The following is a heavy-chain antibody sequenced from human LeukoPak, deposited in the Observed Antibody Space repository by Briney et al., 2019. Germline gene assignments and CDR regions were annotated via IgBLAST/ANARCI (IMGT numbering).Heavy chain of an antibody. J-gene: IGHJ6*02. CDR3: ARALVVPAAPDLYYYYGMDV. D-gene: IGHD2-2*01. CDR2: MNPNSGNT. CDR1: GYTFTSYD. V-gene: IGHV1-8*01. Sequence: ASVKVSCKASGYTFTSYDINWVRQATGQGLEWMGWMNPNSGNTGYAQKFQGRVTMTRDTSISTAYMELSRLRSDDTAVYYCARALVVPAAPDLYYYYGMDVWGQGTTVTVSS.